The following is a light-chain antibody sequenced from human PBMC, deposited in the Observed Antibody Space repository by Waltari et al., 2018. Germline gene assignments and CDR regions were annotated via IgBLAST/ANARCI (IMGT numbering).Light chain of an antibody. Sequence: QSALTQPASVSGSPGQSITISCSGTSSDVGGSDYVSWYQQHPGKAPKLMIYAVSQRPSWVSNRFSGSKSGNTASLTISGLQAEDEANYYCNSYTSSSTLVIFGGGTKVTVL. CDR1: SSDVGGSDY. J-gene: IGLJ2*01. V-gene: IGLV2-14*03. CDR2: AVS. CDR3: NSYTSSSTLVI.